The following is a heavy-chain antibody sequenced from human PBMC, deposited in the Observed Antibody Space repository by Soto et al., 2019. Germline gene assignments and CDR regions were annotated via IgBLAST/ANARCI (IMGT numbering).Heavy chain of an antibody. Sequence: QVQLVQSGAEVKKPGASVKVSCKASGYTFTSYAMHWVRQAPGQRLEWMGWINAGNGNTKYSQKFQGRVTITRDTSASTAYMELSSLTSEDTAVYYCARDQDGDGYYYYGMDVWGQGTTVTVSS. CDR2: INAGNGNT. D-gene: IGHD4-17*01. CDR1: GYTFTSYA. V-gene: IGHV1-3*01. J-gene: IGHJ6*02. CDR3: ARDQDGDGYYYYGMDV.